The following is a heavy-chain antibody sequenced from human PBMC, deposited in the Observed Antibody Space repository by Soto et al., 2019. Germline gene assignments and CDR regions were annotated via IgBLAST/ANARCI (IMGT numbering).Heavy chain of an antibody. CDR2: INPNSGGT. J-gene: IGHJ3*02. D-gene: IGHD2-15*01. CDR1: GYTFTGYY. CDR3: ARPKDCSGGSCYDAFDI. Sequence: ASVKVSCKASGYTFTGYYMHWVRQAPGQGLEWMGWINPNSGGTNYAQKFQGWVTMTRDTSISTAYMELSRLRSDDTAVYYCARPKDCSGGSCYDAFDIWGQGTMVTVSS. V-gene: IGHV1-2*04.